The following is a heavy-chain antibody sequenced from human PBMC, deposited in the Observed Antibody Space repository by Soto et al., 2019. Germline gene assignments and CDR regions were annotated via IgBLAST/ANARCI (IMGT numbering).Heavy chain of an antibody. CDR1: GGSFSGYY. Sequence: SETLSLTCAVYGGSFSGYYWSWIRQPPGKGLEWIGEINHSGSTNYNPSLKSRVTISVDTSKNQFSLKLSSVTAADTAVYYCARRRYSSGWIDDRGQGTRVTVSS. J-gene: IGHJ4*02. D-gene: IGHD6-19*01. V-gene: IGHV4-34*01. CDR2: INHSGST. CDR3: ARRRYSSGWIDD.